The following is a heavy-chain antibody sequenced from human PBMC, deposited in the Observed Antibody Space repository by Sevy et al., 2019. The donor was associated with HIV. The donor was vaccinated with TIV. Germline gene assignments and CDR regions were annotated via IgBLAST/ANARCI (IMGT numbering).Heavy chain of an antibody. CDR1: GYTFTGYY. J-gene: IGHJ4*02. CDR3: ASQDIVVVVAAYDY. V-gene: IGHV1-2*06. CDR2: INPNSGGT. D-gene: IGHD2-15*01. Sequence: ASVKVSCKASGYTFTGYYMHWERQAPGQGLEWMGRINPNSGGTNYAQKFQGRVTMTRDTSISTAYMELSRLRSDDTAVYYCASQDIVVVVAAYDYWGQGTLVTVSS.